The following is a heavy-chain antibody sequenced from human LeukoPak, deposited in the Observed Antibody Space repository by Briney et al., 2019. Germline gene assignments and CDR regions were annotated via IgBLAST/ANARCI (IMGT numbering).Heavy chain of an antibody. D-gene: IGHD3-3*01. CDR2: IFYNGNT. V-gene: IGHV4-39*01. Sequence: PSETLSLTCSVSGAIIKREGFNWDWIRQPPGKGLEYIGSIFYNGNTYYNPSLKSRVTISVDTSKNQFSLNLYSVTAPDTAVYYCTRRPKEPGFWSGYVDSWGQGTLVTVSS. CDR3: TRRPKEPGFWSGYVDS. CDR1: GAIIKREGFN. J-gene: IGHJ4*02.